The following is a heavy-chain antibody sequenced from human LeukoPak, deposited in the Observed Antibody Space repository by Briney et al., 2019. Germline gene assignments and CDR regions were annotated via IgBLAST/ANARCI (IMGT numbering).Heavy chain of an antibody. D-gene: IGHD5-18*01. CDR2: ITNSGNSK. CDR3: ARDLAYSRLDY. Sequence: GGSLRLSCAASEFTFSSYSMNWVRQAPGKGLEWVSYITNSGNSKIYADSVKGRFTISRDNAENSLYLQMNSLRVEDTAFYYCARDLAYSRLDYWGQGMLVTVSS. V-gene: IGHV3-48*04. J-gene: IGHJ4*02. CDR1: EFTFSSYS.